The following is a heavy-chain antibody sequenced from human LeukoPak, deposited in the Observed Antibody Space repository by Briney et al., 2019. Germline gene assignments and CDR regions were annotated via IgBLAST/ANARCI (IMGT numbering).Heavy chain of an antibody. CDR3: ARATYSSSWYRYYYYGMDV. CDR2: ISDSSSLT. D-gene: IGHD6-13*01. V-gene: IGHV3-48*01. CDR1: GFTFSSFG. Sequence: PGGSLRLSCAASGFTFSSFGMNWVRQAPGKGLEWVSYISDSSSLTYYADSVKGRFTISRDNAKNSLSLQLNSLRAEDTAVYYCARATYSSSWYRYYYYGMDVWGQGTTVTVSS. J-gene: IGHJ6*02.